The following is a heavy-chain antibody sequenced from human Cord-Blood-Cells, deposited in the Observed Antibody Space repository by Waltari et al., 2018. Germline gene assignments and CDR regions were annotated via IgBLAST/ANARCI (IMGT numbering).Heavy chain of an antibody. D-gene: IGHD4-4*01. CDR2: IIPIFGTA. CDR3: ARAENSNYYYYYGMDV. V-gene: IGHV1-69*01. J-gene: IGHJ6*02. Sequence: IIPIFGTANYAQKFQGRVKITADESTSTAYMELSSLRSEDTAVYYCARAENSNYYYYYGMDVWGQGTTVTVSS.